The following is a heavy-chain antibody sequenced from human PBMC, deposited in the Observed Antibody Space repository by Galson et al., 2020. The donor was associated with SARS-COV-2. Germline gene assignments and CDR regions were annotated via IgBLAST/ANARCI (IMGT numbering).Heavy chain of an antibody. J-gene: IGHJ6*02. Sequence: SETLSLTCTVSGGSISSSIHHWGWIRQPPGKGLEWIGSSYYSGSTYYNPSLKSRVTILVDTSKNQFSLKLSSVTAADTALYYCARASYYYYGMDVWGQGTTVTVPS. CDR2: SYYSGST. CDR1: GGSISSSIHH. CDR3: ARASYYYYGMDV. V-gene: IGHV4-39*07.